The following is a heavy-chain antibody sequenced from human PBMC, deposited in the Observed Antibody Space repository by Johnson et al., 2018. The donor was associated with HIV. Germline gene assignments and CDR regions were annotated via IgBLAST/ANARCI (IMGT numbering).Heavy chain of an antibody. CDR2: ISYDGSNK. J-gene: IGHJ3*02. V-gene: IGHV3-30*18. Sequence: QEQLVASGGGVVQPGRSLRLSCAASGFTFSSYGMHWVRQAPGKGLEWVAVISYDGSNKYYADSVKGRFTISRDNSKNPLYLQMNSLRAEDTAVYYCAKDVGGWELVLDAFDIWGQGTMVTVSS. CDR3: AKDVGGWELVLDAFDI. CDR1: GFTFSSYG. D-gene: IGHD1-26*01.